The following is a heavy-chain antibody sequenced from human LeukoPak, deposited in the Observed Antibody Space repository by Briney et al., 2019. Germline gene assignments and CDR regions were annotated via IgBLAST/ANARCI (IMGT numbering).Heavy chain of an antibody. Sequence: GGSLGLSCAASGFTFSSYAMSWVRQAPGKGLEWVSAISGSGGSTYYADSVKGRFTISRDNSKNTLYLQMNSLRAEDTAVYYCARGGYDPFDYWGQGTLVTVSS. V-gene: IGHV3-23*01. D-gene: IGHD5-12*01. CDR1: GFTFSSYA. CDR2: ISGSGGST. J-gene: IGHJ4*02. CDR3: ARGGYDPFDY.